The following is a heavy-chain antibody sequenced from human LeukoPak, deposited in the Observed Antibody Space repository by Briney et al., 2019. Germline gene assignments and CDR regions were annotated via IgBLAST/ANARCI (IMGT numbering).Heavy chain of an antibody. D-gene: IGHD2-15*01. CDR2: IYPGDSDT. CDR3: ARRLDNYCCSSSCPHEDAFDI. CDR1: GYSFTSYW. J-gene: IGHJ3*02. Sequence: GESLKISCKGSGYSFTSYWIGWVRQMPGKGLEWMGIIYPGDSDTKYSPSFQGQVTISADKSISTAYLQWSSLKASDTAMYYCARRLDNYCCSSSCPHEDAFDIWGQGTMVTVSS. V-gene: IGHV5-51*01.